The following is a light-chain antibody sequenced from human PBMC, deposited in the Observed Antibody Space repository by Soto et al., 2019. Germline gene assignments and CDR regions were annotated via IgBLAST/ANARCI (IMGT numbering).Light chain of an antibody. V-gene: IGLV1-40*01. J-gene: IGLJ1*01. CDR3: QSYVGSLRAYV. CDR1: SSNIGAGFD. Sequence: QSVLTQPPSVSGAPGQRVTISCTGSSSNIGAGFDVHWYQQLPGTAPKLLIFGYTSRPSGVPDRFSGSKSGTSPSLAISGLQAEDEADYNSQSYVGSLRAYVFGTGTKLTVL. CDR2: GYT.